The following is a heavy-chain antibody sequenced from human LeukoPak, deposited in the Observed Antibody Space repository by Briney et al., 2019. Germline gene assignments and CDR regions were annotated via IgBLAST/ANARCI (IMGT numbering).Heavy chain of an antibody. J-gene: IGHJ6*02. CDR2: ISNSGSTT. D-gene: IGHD3-10*01. Sequence: GGSLRLSCAASRLTFINYAMTWVRQAPGKGLEWVSAISNSGSTTYYADSVKGRFTISRDSSKNTVSLQMNSLRGEDTAVYYCTKDRSGTVQGSFGMDVWGQGTTVTVSS. CDR1: RLTFINYA. V-gene: IGHV3-23*01. CDR3: TKDRSGTVQGSFGMDV.